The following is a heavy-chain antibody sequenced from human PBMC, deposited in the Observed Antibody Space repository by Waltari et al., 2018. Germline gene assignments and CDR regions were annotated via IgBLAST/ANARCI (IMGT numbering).Heavy chain of an antibody. Sequence: QVQLQQWGAGLLKPSETLSLTCAVYGGSFSGYYWSWIRQPPGKGPEWIGEINHSGSTNYNPSLKSRVTISVDTSKNQFSLKLSSVTAADTAVYYCARRGSFRGVWQYNWFDPWGQGTLVTVSS. CDR2: INHSGST. CDR1: GGSFSGYY. V-gene: IGHV4-34*01. CDR3: ARRGSFRGVWQYNWFDP. D-gene: IGHD3-10*01. J-gene: IGHJ5*02.